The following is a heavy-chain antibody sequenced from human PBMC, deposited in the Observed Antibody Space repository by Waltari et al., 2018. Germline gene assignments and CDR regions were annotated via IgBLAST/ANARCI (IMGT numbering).Heavy chain of an antibody. D-gene: IGHD1-1*01. CDR2: INPYNGNT. CDR1: GYTFRPYG. J-gene: IGHJ3*02. V-gene: IGHV1-18*01. Sequence: QGQLVQSGAEVKKPGASVTVSCKASGYTFRPYGISWVRQAPGQGREWMGWINPYNGNTNYAQMVQDRVTLTTDTSTSTAYMELRSLTSADTAVYYCARVRASGGNSAFDIWGQGTMVTVSS. CDR3: ARVRASGGNSAFDI.